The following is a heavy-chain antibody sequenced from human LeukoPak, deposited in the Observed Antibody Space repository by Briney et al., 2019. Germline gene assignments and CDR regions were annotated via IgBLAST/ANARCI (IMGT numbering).Heavy chain of an antibody. V-gene: IGHV3-48*03. D-gene: IGHD5-18*01. Sequence: PRGSLRLSCAASGFTFSSYEMNWVRQAPGKGLEWLSYISSSGSIMYYADSVKGRFTISRDNAKNSLYLQMSSLRAEDTAVYYCARGGYSYGYHYWGQGTLVTVSS. CDR2: ISSSGSIM. J-gene: IGHJ4*02. CDR3: ARGGYSYGYHY. CDR1: GFTFSSYE.